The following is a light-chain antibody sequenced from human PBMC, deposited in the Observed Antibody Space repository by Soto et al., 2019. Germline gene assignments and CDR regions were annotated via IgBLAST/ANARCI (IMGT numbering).Light chain of an antibody. J-gene: IGKJ4*01. CDR3: KQSYSTLT. Sequence: DIHMTESAASLSASVGDTVTITCRASQSISSYLNWYQQKPGKAPKLLIYDASSLQSGVQSRFSGSGSGTDFTLTISSLQPEDFATYYCKQSYSTLTXGGGTKVDI. V-gene: IGKV1-39*01. CDR1: QSISSY. CDR2: DAS.